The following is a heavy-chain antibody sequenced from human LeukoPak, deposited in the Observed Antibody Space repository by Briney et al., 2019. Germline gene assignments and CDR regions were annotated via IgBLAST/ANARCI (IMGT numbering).Heavy chain of an antibody. CDR2: ISGSGGST. Sequence: GGTLRLSCAASGFTFSTYAMSWVRQAPGKGLEWVSGISGSGGSTFYADSVKGRFTISRDNSKNTLYLQMNSLRAEDTAVYYCAKDRISGSSGYPNDAFDIWGQGTMVTVSS. V-gene: IGHV3-23*01. CDR3: AKDRISGSSGYPNDAFDI. D-gene: IGHD3-22*01. J-gene: IGHJ3*02. CDR1: GFTFSTYA.